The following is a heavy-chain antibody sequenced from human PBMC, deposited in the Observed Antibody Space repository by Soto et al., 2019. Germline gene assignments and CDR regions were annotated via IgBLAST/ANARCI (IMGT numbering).Heavy chain of an antibody. V-gene: IGHV3-30*18. Sequence: GGSLRLSCAASGFTFSSYGMHWVRQAPGKGLEWVAVISYDGSNKYYADSVKGRFTISRDNSKNTLYLQMNSLRAEGTAVYYCAKDGAAMVPYYYYGMDVWGQGTTVTVSS. CDR3: AKDGAAMVPYYYYGMDV. CDR2: ISYDGSNK. CDR1: GFTFSSYG. J-gene: IGHJ6*02. D-gene: IGHD5-18*01.